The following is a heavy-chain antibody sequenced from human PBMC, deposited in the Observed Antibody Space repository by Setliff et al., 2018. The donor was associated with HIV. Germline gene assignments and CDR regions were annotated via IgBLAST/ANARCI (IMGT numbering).Heavy chain of an antibody. V-gene: IGHV4-39*01. J-gene: IGHJ3*02. CDR2: IFYSGST. Sequence: PSETLSLTCTVSNGSISSSSYFWGWIRQPPGKGLEWIGNIFYSGSTYYNPSLKSRVLISVDTSKNQFSLKLTSVTAADTAVYYCARVPSYYYDSSGYPLGAFDIWGQGTMVTVSS. CDR1: NGSISSSSYF. CDR3: ARVPSYYYDSSGYPLGAFDI. D-gene: IGHD3-22*01.